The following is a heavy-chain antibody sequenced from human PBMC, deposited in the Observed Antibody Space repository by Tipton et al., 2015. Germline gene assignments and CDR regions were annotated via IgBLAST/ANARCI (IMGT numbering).Heavy chain of an antibody. Sequence: LRLSCAVYGGSFSDYYWGWIRQPPGKGLEWIGEINESGSANYNPSLKSRVTISVDTSKNQISLKLTSVTAADTALYYCMRHIVVGSNNYFDPWGQGLLVTVSS. CDR3: MRHIVVGSNNYFDP. CDR2: INESGSA. CDR1: GGSFSDYY. D-gene: IGHD2-15*01. J-gene: IGHJ5*02. V-gene: IGHV4-34*01.